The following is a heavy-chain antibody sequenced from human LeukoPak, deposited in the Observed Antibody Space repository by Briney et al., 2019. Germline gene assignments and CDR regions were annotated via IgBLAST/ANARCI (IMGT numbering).Heavy chain of an antibody. D-gene: IGHD5-12*01. V-gene: IGHV3-74*01. J-gene: IGHJ4*02. CDR3: ASGYARSARHQSDF. CDR1: GFTFSDYW. CDR2: INSDGTNT. Sequence: GGSLRLSSGVSGFTFSDYWMHWVRQAPGKGLVWVSRINSDGTNTNYAGSVKGRFTISRDNAKNTLYLQMNSLRVEDTAVYYCASGYARSARHQSDFWGQGTVVTVSS.